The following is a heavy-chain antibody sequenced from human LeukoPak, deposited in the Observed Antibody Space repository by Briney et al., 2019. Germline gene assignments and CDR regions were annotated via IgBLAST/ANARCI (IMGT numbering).Heavy chain of an antibody. V-gene: IGHV3-49*04. CDR1: GFTFSTYG. Sequence: GGTLRLSCVASGFTFSTYGMSWVRQAPGKGLEWVGFIRSKAYGGTPEYAASVKGRFTISRDDSKSIAYLQMNSLKTEDTAVYYCTRSGTQHYDWYFDLWGRGTLVTASS. CDR2: IRSKAYGGTP. CDR3: TRSGTQHYDWYFDL. J-gene: IGHJ2*01. D-gene: IGHD2-2*01.